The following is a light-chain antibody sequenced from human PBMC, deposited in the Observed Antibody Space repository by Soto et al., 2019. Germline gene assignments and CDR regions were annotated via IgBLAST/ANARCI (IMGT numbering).Light chain of an antibody. J-gene: IGKJ1*01. CDR3: QHYNSHSGA. CDR2: KAS. Sequence: DIQMTQSPSTLSGSVGDRVTITCRASQTISSWLAWYQQKPGKAPKLLIYKASTLKSGVPSRFSGSGSGTEFTLTISRLQPDDFSTYYCQHYNSHSGAFGQGTKVELK. V-gene: IGKV1-5*03. CDR1: QTISSW.